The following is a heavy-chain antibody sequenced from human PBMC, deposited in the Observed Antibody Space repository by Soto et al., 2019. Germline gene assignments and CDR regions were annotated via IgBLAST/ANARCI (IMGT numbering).Heavy chain of an antibody. Sequence: GGSLRLSCAASGFTFSSYWMHWVRQAPGKGLVWVSRINSDGSSTSYADSVKGRFTISRDNAKNTLYLQMNSLGAEDTAVYYCARTYCSGGSCYYYYYGMDVWGQGTTVTVSS. D-gene: IGHD2-15*01. J-gene: IGHJ6*02. CDR2: INSDGSST. V-gene: IGHV3-74*01. CDR1: GFTFSSYW. CDR3: ARTYCSGGSCYYYYYGMDV.